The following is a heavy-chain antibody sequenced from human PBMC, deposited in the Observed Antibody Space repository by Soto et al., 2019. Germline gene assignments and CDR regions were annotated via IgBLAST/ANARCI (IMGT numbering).Heavy chain of an antibody. D-gene: IGHD1-1*01. Sequence: PGGSLRLSCAASEFTFSKYNLIWVRQAPGKGLEWVANVKQDGGEKYYVDSVKGRFTISRDNAKDSLYLQMNSPRVEDTAVYYCAGANYRGMDVWGLGTTVTVSS. CDR2: VKQDGGEK. V-gene: IGHV3-7*05. J-gene: IGHJ6*02. CDR1: EFTFSKYN. CDR3: AGANYRGMDV.